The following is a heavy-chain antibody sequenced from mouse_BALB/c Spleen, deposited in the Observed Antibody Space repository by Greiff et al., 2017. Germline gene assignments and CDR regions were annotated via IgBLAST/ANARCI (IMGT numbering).Heavy chain of an antibody. V-gene: IGHV5-9-4*01. D-gene: IGHD2-10*01. CDR2: ISSGGSYT. J-gene: IGHJ4*01. CDR3: ARAYYDAMDY. CDR1: GFTFSSYA. Sequence: DVMLVESGGGLVKPGGSLKLSCAASGFTFSSYAMSWVRQSPEKRLEWVAEISSGGSYTYYPDTVTGRFTISRDNAKNTLYLEMSSLRSEDTAMYYCARAYYDAMDYWGQGTSVTVSS.